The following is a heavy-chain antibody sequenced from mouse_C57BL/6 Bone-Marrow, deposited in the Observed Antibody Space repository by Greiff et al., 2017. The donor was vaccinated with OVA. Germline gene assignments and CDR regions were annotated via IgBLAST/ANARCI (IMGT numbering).Heavy chain of an antibody. D-gene: IGHD1-1*01. Sequence: QVQLQQPGAELVKPGASVKVSCKASGYTFTSYWMHWVQQRPGQGLEWIGWIHTSDSDTNYTQKFKGKATLTVDKSYSTAYMQLSSLTSEDSAVYYCATHYYGSSRGAFAYWGQGTLVTVSA. CDR1: GYTFTSYW. CDR2: IHTSDSDT. J-gene: IGHJ3*01. V-gene: IGHV1-74*01. CDR3: ATHYYGSSRGAFAY.